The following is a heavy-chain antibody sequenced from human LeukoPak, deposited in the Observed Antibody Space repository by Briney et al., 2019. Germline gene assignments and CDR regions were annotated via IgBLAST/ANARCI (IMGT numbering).Heavy chain of an antibody. D-gene: IGHD3-3*01. J-gene: IGHJ4*02. Sequence: GGSLRLSCAASGFTFSSYSMNWVRQAPGRGLEWVGRSKSKADGGAIDYGAPVKGRFNISRDDSKNTLYLQMNSLKTEDTGVYYCTVGVNYWGQGTLVTVSS. CDR2: SKSKADGGAI. V-gene: IGHV3-15*07. CDR3: TVGVNY. CDR1: GFTFSSYS.